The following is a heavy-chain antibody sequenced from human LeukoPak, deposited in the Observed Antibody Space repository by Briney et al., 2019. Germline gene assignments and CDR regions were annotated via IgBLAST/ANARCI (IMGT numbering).Heavy chain of an antibody. Sequence: SETLSLTCTVSGGSISSSSYYWGWIRQPPGKGLEWMGSIYYSGSTYYNPSLKSRVTISVDTSKNQFSLKLSSVTAADTAVYYCARGGRDYYGSGIQIYYFDYWGQGTLVTVSS. D-gene: IGHD3-10*01. CDR3: ARGGRDYYGSGIQIYYFDY. CDR2: IYYSGST. V-gene: IGHV4-39*07. J-gene: IGHJ4*02. CDR1: GGSISSSSYY.